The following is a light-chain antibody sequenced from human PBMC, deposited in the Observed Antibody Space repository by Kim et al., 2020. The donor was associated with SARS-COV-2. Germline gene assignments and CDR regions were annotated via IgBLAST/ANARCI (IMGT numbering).Light chain of an antibody. CDR2: GAS. CDR1: QSVSNN. Sequence: TQSPVTLSVSPGEGVTLSCRASQSVSNNVAWYQKKPGQALRLLIYGASTRATGIPDRFRGSGSGTEFTLTISSLQPDDFAVYYCQQYNNWPPITFGQGTRLEIK. V-gene: IGKV3-15*01. CDR3: QQYNNWPPIT. J-gene: IGKJ5*01.